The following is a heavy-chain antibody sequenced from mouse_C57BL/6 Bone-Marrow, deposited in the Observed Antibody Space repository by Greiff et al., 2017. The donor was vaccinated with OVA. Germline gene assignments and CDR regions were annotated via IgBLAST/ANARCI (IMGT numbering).Heavy chain of an antibody. V-gene: IGHV1-26*01. J-gene: IGHJ3*01. Sequence: EVQLQQSGPELVKPGASVKISCKASGYTFTDYYMNWVKQSHGKSLEWIGDINPNNGGTSYNQKFKGTATLTVDKSSSTAYMELRSLTSEDSAVYYCARKGLAWFAYWGQGTLVTVSA. CDR1: GYTFTDYY. CDR2: INPNNGGT. CDR3: ARKGLAWFAY.